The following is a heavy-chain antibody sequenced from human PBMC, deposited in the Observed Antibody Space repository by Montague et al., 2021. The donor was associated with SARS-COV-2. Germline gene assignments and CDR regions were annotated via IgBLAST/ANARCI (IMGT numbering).Heavy chain of an antibody. V-gene: IGHV2-70*11. CDR3: ARYYYYGMDV. Sequence: PALVKPTQTLTLTCTFPGFSLSTSGMCVSWIRQPPGKALEWLARIDWDDGKYYSTSLKTRLTISKDTSKNQVVLTMTNMDPVDTATYYCARYYYYGMDVWGQGTTVTVSS. J-gene: IGHJ6*02. CDR1: GFSLSTSGMC. CDR2: IDWDDGK.